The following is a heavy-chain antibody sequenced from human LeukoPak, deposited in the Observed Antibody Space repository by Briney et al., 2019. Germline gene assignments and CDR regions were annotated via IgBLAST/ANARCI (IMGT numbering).Heavy chain of an antibody. V-gene: IGHV3-7*01. D-gene: IGHD6-19*01. CDR2: IKQDGSEK. CDR1: GFTFSNAW. Sequence: GGSLRLSCAASGFTFSNAWMSWVRQAPGKGLEWVTNIKQDGSEKYYVDSVKGRFTISRDNAKNSLYLQMNSLRAEDTAVYYCAKQVSGQWLTPDSGWGQGTLVTVSS. J-gene: IGHJ4*02. CDR3: AKQVSGQWLTPDSG.